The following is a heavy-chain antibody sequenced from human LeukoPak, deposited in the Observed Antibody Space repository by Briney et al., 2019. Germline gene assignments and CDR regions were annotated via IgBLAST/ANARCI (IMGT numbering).Heavy chain of an antibody. V-gene: IGHV4-31*03. CDR3: ARVITMVRGVSWFDP. J-gene: IGHJ5*02. CDR1: GSSISSGGYY. Sequence: PSQTLSLTCTVSGSSISSGGYYWSWIRQHPGKGLEWIGYIYYSGSTYYNPSLKSRVTISVDTSKNQFSLKLSSVTAADTVVYYCARVITMVRGVSWFDPWGQGTLVTVSS. CDR2: IYYSGST. D-gene: IGHD3-10*01.